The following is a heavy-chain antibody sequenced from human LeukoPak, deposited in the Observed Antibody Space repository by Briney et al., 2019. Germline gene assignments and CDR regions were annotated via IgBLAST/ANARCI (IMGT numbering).Heavy chain of an antibody. V-gene: IGHV3-21*01. CDR1: GFTFSSYS. J-gene: IGHJ4*02. D-gene: IGHD3-22*01. Sequence: PGGSLRLSCAASGFTFSSYSMNWVRQAPGKGLEWVSSISSSSSYIYYADSVKGRFTISRDNAKNTLYLQMNSLRAEDTAVYYCARDLSRETYYYDSSGYRGYFDYWGQGTLVTVSS. CDR2: ISSSSSYI. CDR3: ARDLSRETYYYDSSGYRGYFDY.